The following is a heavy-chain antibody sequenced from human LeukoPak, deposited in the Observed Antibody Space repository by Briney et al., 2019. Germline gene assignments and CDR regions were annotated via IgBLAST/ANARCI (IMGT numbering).Heavy chain of an antibody. D-gene: IGHD3-22*01. CDR3: ARSGSTGYSLDH. CDR1: GYSFTGYF. J-gene: IGHJ4*02. Sequence: ASVKVSYKASGYSFTGYFIQWVRQAPGQGLEWMGCIDPNSGDTKYAQKFQGRVSMPRDTSTRTAYMELSRLRSDDTAVYFCARSGSTGYSLDHWGQGTLVTVSS. CDR2: IDPNSGDT. V-gene: IGHV1-2*02.